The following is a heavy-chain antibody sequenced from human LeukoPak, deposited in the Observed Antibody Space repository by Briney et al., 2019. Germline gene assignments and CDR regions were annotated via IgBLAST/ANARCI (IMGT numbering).Heavy chain of an antibody. CDR3: AGLVGASDSFDI. CDR1: GFSFRSYW. D-gene: IGHD1-26*01. Sequence: GGSLRLSCVASGFSFRSYWMSWVRQAPGKGLEWVANIKEDGSEMYYVDSVKGRFTISRDNANNSLYLRLNSLRAEDTAVYYCAGLVGASDSFDIWGQGTMVTVSS. CDR2: IKEDGSEM. J-gene: IGHJ3*02. V-gene: IGHV3-7*01.